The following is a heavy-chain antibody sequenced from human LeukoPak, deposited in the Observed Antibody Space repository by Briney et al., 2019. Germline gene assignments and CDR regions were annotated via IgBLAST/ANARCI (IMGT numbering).Heavy chain of an antibody. J-gene: IGHJ4*02. Sequence: GGSLRLSCAASGFTVSSNYMSWVSQAPGKGLEWVSVIYSGGSTYYADSVKGRFTISRDNSKNTLYLQMNSLRAEDTAVYYCASVGDYYDSSGASDYWGQGTLVTVSS. CDR2: IYSGGST. D-gene: IGHD3-22*01. CDR1: GFTVSSNY. V-gene: IGHV3-53*01. CDR3: ASVGDYYDSSGASDY.